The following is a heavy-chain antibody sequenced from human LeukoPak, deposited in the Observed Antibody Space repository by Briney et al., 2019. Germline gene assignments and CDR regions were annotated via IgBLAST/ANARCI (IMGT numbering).Heavy chain of an antibody. V-gene: IGHV3-30*18. CDR2: ISYDGSYK. CDR3: AKESFPV. J-gene: IGHJ4*02. D-gene: IGHD2/OR15-2a*01. CDR1: GFTFSSYG. Sequence: GGSLRLSCAASGFTFSSYGMHWVRQAPGKGLEWVAVISYDGSYKNYADSVKGRFTISRDNSNNTLYLEMNSLRAEDTAVYYCAKESFPVWGQGTLVTVSS.